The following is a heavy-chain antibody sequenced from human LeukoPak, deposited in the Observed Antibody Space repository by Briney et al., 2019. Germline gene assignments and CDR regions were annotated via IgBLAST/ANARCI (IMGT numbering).Heavy chain of an antibody. V-gene: IGHV3-33*01. J-gene: IGHJ4*02. D-gene: IGHD6-19*01. CDR2: IWYDGSNK. Sequence: GRSLRLSCAASGFNFRSYGMHWVRQAPGKGLEWVAIIWYDGSNKYHADSVKGRFTISRDNSKNTLFLQMDSLRAEDTAVYYCAGSHPGTTVDGYWGQGTLVTVSS. CDR3: AGSHPGTTVDGY. CDR1: GFNFRSYG.